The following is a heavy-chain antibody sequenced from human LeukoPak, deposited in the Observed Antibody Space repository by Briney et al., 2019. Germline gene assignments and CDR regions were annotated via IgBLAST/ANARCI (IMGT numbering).Heavy chain of an antibody. CDR3: AKERRSGWYYFDY. CDR2: INPSGGST. Sequence: ASVKVSCKASGYTFTGYYMHWVRQAPGQGLEWMGVINPSGGSTSYAQKFQGRVTMTRDMSTSTVYMELSSLRSEDTAVYYCAKERRSGWYYFDYWGQGTLVTVSS. CDR1: GYTFTGYY. J-gene: IGHJ4*02. V-gene: IGHV1-46*01. D-gene: IGHD6-19*01.